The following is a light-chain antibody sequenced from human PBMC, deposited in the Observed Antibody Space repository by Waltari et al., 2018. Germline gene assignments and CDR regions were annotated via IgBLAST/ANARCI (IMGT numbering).Light chain of an antibody. V-gene: IGLV2-23*02. CDR3: CSYAGSNTFVL. Sequence: QSALTQPASVSGSPGPSLTISCTGTSSALGFYNLVSWYQQHPGKAPKLTIFEVNKRPSGISNLFSASKSGNTASLTISALQAEDEADYYCCSYAGSNTFVLFGGGTTLTVL. J-gene: IGLJ2*01. CDR2: EVN. CDR1: SSALGFYNL.